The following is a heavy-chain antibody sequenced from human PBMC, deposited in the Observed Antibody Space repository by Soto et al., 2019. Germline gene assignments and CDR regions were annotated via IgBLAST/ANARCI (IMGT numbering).Heavy chain of an antibody. D-gene: IGHD2-15*01. J-gene: IGHJ5*02. CDR2: ISAYNGNT. V-gene: IGHV1-18*01. CDR1: GYTFTSYG. Sequence: ASVKVSCKASGYTFTSYGISWVRQAPGQGLEWMGWISAYNGNTNYAQKLQGRVTMTTDTSTSTAYMELRSLGSDDTAVYYCARDSEARWFDKLVGWFDPWGQGTLVTVSS. CDR3: ARDSEARWFDKLVGWFDP.